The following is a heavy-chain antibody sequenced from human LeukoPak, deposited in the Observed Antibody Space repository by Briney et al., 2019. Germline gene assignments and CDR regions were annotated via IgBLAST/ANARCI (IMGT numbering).Heavy chain of an antibody. CDR1: GCTFSNAW. CDR2: GKSKTDGGTT. J-gene: IGHJ4*02. V-gene: IGHV3-15*01. D-gene: IGHD6-19*01. Sequence: AGSLTLSCAVSGCTFSNAWMSWVRNAPGQGMDWDGRGKSKTDGGTTDYAAPVKGRFTISRDDSKNTLYLQMNSLKTEDTAVYYCTTNGGGWYVLAYFDYWGQGTLVTASS. CDR3: TTNGGGWYVLAYFDY.